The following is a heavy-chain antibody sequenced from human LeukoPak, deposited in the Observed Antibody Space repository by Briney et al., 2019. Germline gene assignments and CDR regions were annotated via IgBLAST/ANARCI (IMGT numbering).Heavy chain of an antibody. CDR2: ISGSGGST. J-gene: IGHJ5*02. Sequence: PGGSLRLSCAASGFTFSSYAMSWVRQAPGKGLEWVSAISGSGGSTYYADSVKGRFIISRDNSKNTLYLQMNSLRAEDTAVYYCAKTGILTGYYESWGQGTLVTVSS. V-gene: IGHV3-23*01. D-gene: IGHD3-9*01. CDR3: AKTGILTGYYES. CDR1: GFTFSSYA.